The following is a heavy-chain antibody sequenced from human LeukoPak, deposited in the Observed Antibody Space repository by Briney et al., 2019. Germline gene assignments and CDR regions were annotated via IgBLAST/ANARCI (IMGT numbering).Heavy chain of an antibody. V-gene: IGHV1-18*01. CDR2: ISAYNGNT. J-gene: IGHJ3*02. CDR3: ARDQVGATGTTSEAFDI. Sequence: GASVKVSCKASGYTFTSYGISWVRQAPGQGLEWMGWISAYNGNTNYAQKLQGRVTMTTDTSTSTAYMELRSLRSDDTAVYYCARDQVGATGTTSEAFDIWGQGTMVTVSS. CDR1: GYTFTSYG. D-gene: IGHD1-1*01.